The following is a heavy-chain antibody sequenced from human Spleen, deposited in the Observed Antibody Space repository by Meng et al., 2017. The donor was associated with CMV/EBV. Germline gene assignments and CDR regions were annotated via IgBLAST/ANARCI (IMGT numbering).Heavy chain of an antibody. J-gene: IGHJ5*02. V-gene: IGHV3-30*02. CDR3: AKSAQRITIFGVPPGFDP. Sequence: GESLKISCAASGFTFSSYGMHWVRQAPGKGLEWVAFIRYGGSNKYYADSVKGRFTISRDNSKNTLYLQMNSLRAEDTAVYYCAKSAQRITIFGVPPGFDPWGQGTLVTVSS. D-gene: IGHD3-3*01. CDR1: GFTFSSYG. CDR2: IRYGGSNK.